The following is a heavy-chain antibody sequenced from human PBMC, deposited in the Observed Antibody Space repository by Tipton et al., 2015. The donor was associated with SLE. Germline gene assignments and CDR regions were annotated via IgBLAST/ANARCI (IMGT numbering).Heavy chain of an antibody. J-gene: IGHJ4*02. Sequence: GLVKPSETLSLTCSVSGGSLTNYYWNWIRQPPGKGLEWLGYIYYRGTTYYNPSLKSRVTMSVDTSKNQFSLRLTSVTAADTAVYYCARSRGSSNFDPPGYWGQGTLATVSS. D-gene: IGHD3-16*01. CDR1: GGSLTNYY. V-gene: IGHV4-59*01. CDR2: IYYRGTT. CDR3: ARSRGSSNFDPPGY.